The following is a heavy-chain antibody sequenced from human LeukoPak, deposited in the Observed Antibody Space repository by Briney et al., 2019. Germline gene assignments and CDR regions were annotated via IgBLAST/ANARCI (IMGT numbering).Heavy chain of an antibody. J-gene: IGHJ4*02. CDR3: ARAIRDASVSLRFDY. V-gene: IGHV3-66*02. CDR1: GFTFSRYS. CDR2: IYSGGST. Sequence: GGSLRLSCAASGFTFSRYSMNWVRQAPGKGLEWVSVIYSGGSTYYADSVKGRFTISRDSSKNTLYLQIHSLRVEDTAVYYCARAIRDASVSLRFDYWGQGTLVTVSS. D-gene: IGHD5-24*01.